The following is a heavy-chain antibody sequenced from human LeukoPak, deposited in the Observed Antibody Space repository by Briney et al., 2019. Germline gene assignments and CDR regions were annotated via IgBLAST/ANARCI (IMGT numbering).Heavy chain of an antibody. V-gene: IGHV4-61*02. CDR3: ARDLGSGYMDV. CDR1: GGSISSGSYY. J-gene: IGHJ6*03. D-gene: IGHD7-27*01. CDR2: IYTSGST. Sequence: SETLSLTCTVSGGSISSGSYYWSWIRQPAGKGLEWIGRIYTSGSTNYNPSLKSRVTISVDRSNNQFSLKLSSVTAADTALYYCARDLGSGYMDVWGKGTTVTVSS.